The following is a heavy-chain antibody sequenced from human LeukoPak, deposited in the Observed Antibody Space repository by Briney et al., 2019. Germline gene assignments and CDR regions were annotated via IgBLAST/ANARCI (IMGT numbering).Heavy chain of an antibody. J-gene: IGHJ3*02. CDR3: ARQVREGPNTVAFDS. D-gene: IGHD4-17*01. Sequence: SGTLSLTCAVSGGSISSSNWWIWVRQPPGKGLEWIAEIHHSGSANYNPSLKSRVTILGDKSKNQSSLKLSSVTAADTAVYYCARQVREGPNTVAFDSWGEGTMVTVSP. CDR1: GGSISSSNW. CDR2: IHHSGSA. V-gene: IGHV4-4*02.